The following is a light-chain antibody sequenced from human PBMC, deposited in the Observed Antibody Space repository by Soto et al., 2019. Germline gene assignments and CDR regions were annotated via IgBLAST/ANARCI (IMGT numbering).Light chain of an antibody. J-gene: IGLJ1*01. V-gene: IGLV2-14*01. Sequence: QSALTQPAAVSGSPGQSITISCTGTSSDVGEYNYVSWYQHHPGKAPKLIIYEVRNRPSGVSNRSSGAKSGNTASLTISGLQAEDEADYYCSSYRTGSAFYVFGSGTKVTVL. CDR3: SSYRTGSAFYV. CDR2: EVR. CDR1: SSDVGEYNY.